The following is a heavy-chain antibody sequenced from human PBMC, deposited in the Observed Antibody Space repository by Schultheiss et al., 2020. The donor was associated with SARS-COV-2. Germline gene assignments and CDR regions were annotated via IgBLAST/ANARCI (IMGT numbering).Heavy chain of an antibody. CDR2: ISYDGRNK. J-gene: IGHJ4*02. V-gene: IGHV3-30*01. CDR3: ARASTTVTTNDY. D-gene: IGHD4-17*01. Sequence: GGSLRLSCAASGFTFSTYAMHWVRQAPGKGLEWVALISYDGRNKYCADSVKGRFTISRDNSKNTLYLQMESLRAEDTAVYYCARASTTVTTNDYWGQGALVTVSS. CDR1: GFTFSTYA.